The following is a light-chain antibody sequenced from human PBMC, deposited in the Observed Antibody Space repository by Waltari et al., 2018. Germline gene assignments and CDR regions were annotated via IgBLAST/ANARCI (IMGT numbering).Light chain of an antibody. CDR3: NSFTSSSTWV. V-gene: IGLV2-14*01. J-gene: IGLJ3*02. Sequence: QSALTQPASVSGSPGQSITISCTGTSNDVGGYNYVSWYQQHPGKAPKLMIFDVNDRPSAVSNRFSGSKSGNTASLTISGLQAEDEADYYCNSFTSSSTWVFGGGTKLTVL. CDR2: DVN. CDR1: SNDVGGYNY.